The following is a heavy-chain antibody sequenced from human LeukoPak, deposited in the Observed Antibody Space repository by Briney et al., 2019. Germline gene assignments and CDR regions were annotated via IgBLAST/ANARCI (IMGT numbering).Heavy chain of an antibody. V-gene: IGHV1-69*02. D-gene: IGHD3-22*01. CDR1: GGTLSSYP. Sequence: SVKVSCKASGGTLSSYPVSWVRQAPGHGLELMGRIIPILDLTNYAQRFQGRVTITADTSTSTVYMVLNSLRSEDTAVYYCASRYYDSSRYYQYYFDYWGQGTLVTVSS. CDR2: IIPILDLT. CDR3: ASRYYDSSRYYQYYFDY. J-gene: IGHJ4*02.